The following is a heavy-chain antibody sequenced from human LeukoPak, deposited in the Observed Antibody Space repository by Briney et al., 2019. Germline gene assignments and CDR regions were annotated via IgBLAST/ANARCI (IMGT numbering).Heavy chain of an antibody. CDR2: ISSTTSTI. CDR1: GFTFSSYG. Sequence: GGSLRLSCAASGFTFSSYGMNWVRQAPGKGLEWVSYISSTTSTINYADSVKGRFTISRDNAKNSLYLQMNSLRAEDTAVYYCARGGAARPDYWGQGTLVTVSS. J-gene: IGHJ4*02. V-gene: IGHV3-48*01. CDR3: ARGGAARPDY. D-gene: IGHD6-6*01.